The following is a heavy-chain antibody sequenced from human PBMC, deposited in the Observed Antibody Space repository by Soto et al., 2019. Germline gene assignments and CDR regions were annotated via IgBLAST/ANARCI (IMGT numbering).Heavy chain of an antibody. CDR3: ARYQDSGRYYSRALDY. V-gene: IGHV3-30-3*01. CDR1: EFTFSNSA. Sequence: QVQLVESGGGVVQPGRSLRLSCAASEFTFSNSAMHWVRQAPGKGLERVAVISYDGSNKYYADSVKGRFTISRDNSKNTLYLQMSSLGPEDTAVYYCARYQDSGRYYSRALDYWGQGSTVTVSS. D-gene: IGHD1-26*01. CDR2: ISYDGSNK. J-gene: IGHJ4*02.